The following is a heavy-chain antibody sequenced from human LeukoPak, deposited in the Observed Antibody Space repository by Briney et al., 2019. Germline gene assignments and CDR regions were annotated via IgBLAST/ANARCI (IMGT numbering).Heavy chain of an antibody. CDR2: ISSSSSTI. CDR3: ARDSSIVGAN. J-gene: IGHJ4*02. Sequence: GGSLRLSCAASGFTFNSYIMNWVRQAPGKGLEWVSYISSSSSTIYYADSVKGRFTISRDNAKNSLYLQMNSLRAEDTAVYYCARDSSIVGANWGQGTLVTVSS. CDR1: GFTFNSYI. D-gene: IGHD1-26*01. V-gene: IGHV3-48*04.